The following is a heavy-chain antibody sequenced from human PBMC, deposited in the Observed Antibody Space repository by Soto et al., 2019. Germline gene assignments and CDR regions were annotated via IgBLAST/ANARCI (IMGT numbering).Heavy chain of an antibody. Sequence: QLQLQESGPGLVKPSETLSLTCTVSGGSISSSSYYWGWIRQPPGKGLEWIGSIYYSGSTYYNPSLKSRVTISVDTSKNQFSLKLSSVTAADTAVYYCARHADIVVVVAASPVGWLQPYFDYWGQGTLVTVSS. V-gene: IGHV4-39*01. CDR3: ARHADIVVVVAASPVGWLQPYFDY. CDR1: GGSISSSSYY. CDR2: IYYSGST. D-gene: IGHD2-15*01. J-gene: IGHJ4*02.